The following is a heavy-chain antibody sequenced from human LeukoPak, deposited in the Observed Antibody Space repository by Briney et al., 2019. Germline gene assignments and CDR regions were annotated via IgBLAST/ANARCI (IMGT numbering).Heavy chain of an antibody. CDR2: ISSSSSYI. D-gene: IGHD3-16*01. V-gene: IGHV3-21*01. CDR1: GFTFSSYS. Sequence: GGSLRLSCAASGFTFSSYSMNWVRQAPGKGLEWVSSISSSSSYIYYADSVKGRFTISRDNAKNSLYLQMNSLRAEDTAVYYCARVGGGIYYYYMDVWGKGTTVTVSS. J-gene: IGHJ6*03. CDR3: ARVGGGIYYYYMDV.